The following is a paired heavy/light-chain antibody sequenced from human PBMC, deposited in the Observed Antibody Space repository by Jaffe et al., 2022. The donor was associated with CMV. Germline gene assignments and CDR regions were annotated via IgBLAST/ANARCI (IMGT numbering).Heavy chain of an antibody. CDR1: GFTFSSYE. V-gene: IGHV3-48*03. CDR3: ARDEPRYFDWLLFGERSSSAFDI. CDR2: ISSSGSTI. J-gene: IGHJ3*02. D-gene: IGHD3-9*01. Sequence: EVQLVESGGGLVQPGGSLRLSCAASGFTFSSYEMNWVRQAPGKGLEWVSYISSSGSTIYYADSVKGRFTISRDNAKNSLYLQMNSLRAEDTAVYYCARDEPRYFDWLLFGERSSSAFDIWGQGTMVTVSS.
Light chain of an antibody. CDR1: QSISSY. CDR3: QQSYSTPRPLT. V-gene: IGKV1-39*01. Sequence: DIQMTQSPSSLSASVGDRVTITCRASQSISSYLNWYQQKPGKAPKLLIYAASSLQSGVPSRFSGSGSGTDFTLTISSLQPEDFATYYCQQSYSTPRPLTFGGGTKVEIK. CDR2: AAS. J-gene: IGKJ4*01.